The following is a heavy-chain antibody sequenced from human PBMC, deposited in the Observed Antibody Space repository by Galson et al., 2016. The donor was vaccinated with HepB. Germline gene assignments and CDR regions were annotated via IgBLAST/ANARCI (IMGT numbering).Heavy chain of an antibody. CDR2: IWYDGSNK. V-gene: IGHV3-33*01. CDR1: GFMFRRYG. CDR3: ARIENTVTTNYFHYGMDV. Sequence: SLRLSCAASGFMFRRYGIHWVRQAPGKGLEWVAVIWYDGSNKYYADSVKGRFTISRDNSKNTLFLQMNSLRAEDTGVYYCARIENTVTTNYFHYGMDVWGQGTTVTVSS. J-gene: IGHJ6*02. D-gene: IGHD4-17*01.